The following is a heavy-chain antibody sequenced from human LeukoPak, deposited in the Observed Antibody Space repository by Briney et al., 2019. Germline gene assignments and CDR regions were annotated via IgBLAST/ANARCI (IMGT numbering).Heavy chain of an antibody. CDR3: AKFRYHSNDNNYLDFNY. CDR1: GFTFSSYA. CDR2: ISGSGGHT. J-gene: IGHJ4*02. Sequence: GGSLRLSCADSGFTFSSYAMGWVRQAPGKGPDWVSSISGSGGHTYFADSVRGRFTISRDNSKNTLDLQMNSLKVEDTAVYYCAKFRYHSNDNNYLDFNYWGQGTLVTVSS. D-gene: IGHD3-22*01. V-gene: IGHV3-23*01.